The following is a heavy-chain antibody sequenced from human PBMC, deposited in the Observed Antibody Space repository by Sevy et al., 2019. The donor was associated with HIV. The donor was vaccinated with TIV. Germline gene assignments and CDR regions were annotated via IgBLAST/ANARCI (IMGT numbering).Heavy chain of an antibody. CDR2: ISDGGGTT. J-gene: IGHJ3*02. D-gene: IGHD3-10*01. CDR3: AKRVAGALAALDI. Sequence: GGSLRLSCAASGLTFSNSVMSWVRQPPGKGLEWVSVISDGGGTTYYVDSLKGRFTISRDNSKSTLYLQMNSLRVEDTAVYFCAKRVAGALAALDIWGQGTMVTVSS. CDR1: GLTFSNSV. V-gene: IGHV3-23*01.